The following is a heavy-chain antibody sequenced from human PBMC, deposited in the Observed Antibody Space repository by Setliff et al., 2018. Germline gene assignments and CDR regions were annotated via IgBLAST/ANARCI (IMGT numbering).Heavy chain of an antibody. D-gene: IGHD3-3*01. Sequence: SETLSLTCTVSRGSIYSYFWSWIRQPPGKGLEWLGYIYYSGSTNYNPSLKSRVTISVDTSKNQFSLKLSSVTAEDTAVYYCARESTAKNFWGEYSDYWGQGTLVTVSS. CDR3: ARESTAKNFWGEYSDY. CDR2: IYYSGST. CDR1: RGSIYSYF. J-gene: IGHJ4*02. V-gene: IGHV4-59*01.